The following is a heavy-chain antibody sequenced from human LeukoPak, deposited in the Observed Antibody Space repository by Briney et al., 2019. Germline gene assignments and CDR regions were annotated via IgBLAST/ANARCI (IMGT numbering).Heavy chain of an antibody. CDR2: IIPIFGTA. D-gene: IGHD3-9*01. Sequence: SVKVSCKASGYSFSSYGVSWVRQAPGQGLEWMGGIIPIFGTANYAQKFQGRVTITADESTSTAYMELSSLRSEDTAVYYCASRDILTGYSLYYYYGMDVWGQGTTVTVSS. CDR3: ASRDILTGYSLYYYYGMDV. CDR1: GYSFSSYG. V-gene: IGHV1-69*13. J-gene: IGHJ6*02.